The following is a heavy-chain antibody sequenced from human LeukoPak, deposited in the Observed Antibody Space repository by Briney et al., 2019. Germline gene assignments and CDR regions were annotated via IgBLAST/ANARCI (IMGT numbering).Heavy chain of an antibody. J-gene: IGHJ4*02. V-gene: IGHV1-69*13. CDR2: IIPIFGTA. CDR1: GGTFSSSA. Sequence: ASVKVSCKASGGTFSSSAINWVRQAPGQGLEGMGGIIPIFGTANYAQKFQGRVTITADESTSTAYMELSSLRSEDTAVYYCARSNIAAAGKFDYWGQGTLVTVSS. D-gene: IGHD6-13*01. CDR3: ARSNIAAAGKFDY.